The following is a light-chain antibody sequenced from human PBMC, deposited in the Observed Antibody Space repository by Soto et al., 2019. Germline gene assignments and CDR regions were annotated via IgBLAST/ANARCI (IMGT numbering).Light chain of an antibody. CDR1: QSVASSH. Sequence: SQPLSTLSSSMGEGATLSCRASQSVASSHLAWYRQKPGQTPRLLIYDASSRATGIPERISGSGSGTDFTLTISRLEPEDFAVYYCQQYGSAPFTLGPGTKVDIK. J-gene: IGKJ3*01. CDR2: DAS. CDR3: QQYGSAPFT. V-gene: IGKV3-20*01.